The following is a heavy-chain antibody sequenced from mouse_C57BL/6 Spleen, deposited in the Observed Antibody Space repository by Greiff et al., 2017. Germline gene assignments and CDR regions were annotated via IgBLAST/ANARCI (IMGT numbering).Heavy chain of an antibody. D-gene: IGHD2-1*01. Sequence: VQLQQSGAELVRPGSSVKLSCKASGYTFTSYWMDWVKQRPGQGLEWIGNIYPSDSETHYNQKFKDKATLTVDKSSSTAYMQLSSLTSEDSAVYYCAREHYGNFLDYWGQGTTLTVSS. V-gene: IGHV1-61*01. CDR2: IYPSDSET. J-gene: IGHJ2*01. CDR1: GYTFTSYW. CDR3: AREHYGNFLDY.